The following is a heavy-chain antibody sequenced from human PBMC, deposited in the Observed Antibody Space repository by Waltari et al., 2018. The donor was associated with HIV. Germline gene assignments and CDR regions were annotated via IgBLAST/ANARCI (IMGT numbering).Heavy chain of an antibody. CDR1: GYIFTNSE. D-gene: IGHD1-26*01. J-gene: IGHJ5*02. CDR3: ARAVNAVGAPHWFAP. Sequence: QVQLVQSGAEVQQPGASVKVSCQACGYIFTNSEINCVRPATVQGLEWMGWMNPNSRNTGYAQKFQGRVTMIRDTSITTAYMELSSLKSEDTAVYYCARAVNAVGAPHWFAPWGQGTLVTVSS. CDR2: MNPNSRNT. V-gene: IGHV1-8*01.